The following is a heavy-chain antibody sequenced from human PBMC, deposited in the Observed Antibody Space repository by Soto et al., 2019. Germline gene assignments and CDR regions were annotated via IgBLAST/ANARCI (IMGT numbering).Heavy chain of an antibody. Sequence: QVQLVQSGAEVKKPGSSVKVSCKASGGTFSSYAISWVRQAPGQGLEWMGGSIPIFGTANYAQKFQGRVTITADESTSTAYMELSSLRSEDTAVYYCASPPDVISSIAARPLYYYYYGMDVWGQGTTVTVSS. CDR3: ASPPDVISSIAARPLYYYYYGMDV. CDR2: SIPIFGTA. D-gene: IGHD6-6*01. CDR1: GGTFSSYA. J-gene: IGHJ6*02. V-gene: IGHV1-69*01.